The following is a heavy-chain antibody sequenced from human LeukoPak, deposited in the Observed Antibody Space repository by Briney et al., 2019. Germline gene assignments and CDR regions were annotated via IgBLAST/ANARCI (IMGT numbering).Heavy chain of an antibody. V-gene: IGHV1-2*02. CDR3: ARDLGVVVITNWFDP. D-gene: IGHD3-22*01. CDR2: INPNSGGT. Sequence: ASVKVSCKASGYTFTGYYMHWVRQAPGQGLEGMGWINPNSGGTNYAQKFQGRVTMTRDTSISTAYMELSRLRSDDTAVYYCARDLGVVVITNWFDPWGQGTLVTVSS. J-gene: IGHJ5*02. CDR1: GYTFTGYY.